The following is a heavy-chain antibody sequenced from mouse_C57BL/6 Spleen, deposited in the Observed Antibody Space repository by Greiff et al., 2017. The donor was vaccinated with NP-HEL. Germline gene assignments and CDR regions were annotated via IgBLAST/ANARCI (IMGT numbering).Heavy chain of an antibody. CDR3: ARDHGSSHYFDH. J-gene: IGHJ2*01. CDR1: GFTFSSYA. D-gene: IGHD1-1*01. CDR2: ISDGGSYT. V-gene: IGHV5-4*01. Sequence: EVKLVESGGGLVKPGGSLKLSCAASGFTFSSYAMSWVRQTPEKRLEWVATISDGGSYTYYPDNVKGRFTISRDNAKNNLYLQMSHLKSEETAMDYRARDHGSSHYFDHRGQGTTLTVSS.